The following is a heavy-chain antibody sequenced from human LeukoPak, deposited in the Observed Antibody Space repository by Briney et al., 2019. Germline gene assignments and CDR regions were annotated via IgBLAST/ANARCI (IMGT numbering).Heavy chain of an antibody. CDR1: KFTFSRHRYT. V-gene: IGHV3-21*01. D-gene: IGHD3-10*02. J-gene: IGHJ6*04. Sequence: GGSLRLSCAASKFTFSRHRYTMNWVRRAPGKGLEWVSSISSTSSYIYYADSVKGRFTISKDNAKNALYLQMTSLRAEDTAVYYCAELGITMIGGVWGKGTTVTISS. CDR2: ISSTSSYI. CDR3: AELGITMIGGV.